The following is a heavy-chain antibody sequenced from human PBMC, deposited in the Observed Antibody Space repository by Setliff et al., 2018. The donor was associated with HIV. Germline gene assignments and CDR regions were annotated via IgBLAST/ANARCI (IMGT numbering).Heavy chain of an antibody. Sequence: GGSLRLSCAASGLTFSSYGMHWVRQAPGKGLEWVAVISKDGSNKYYADSVKGRFTISRDNSKNPLYLQMNSLRAEDTAVYYCARSVIGYYYYGMDVWGQGTLVTVSS. J-gene: IGHJ6*02. CDR3: ARSVIGYYYYGMDV. CDR1: GLTFSSYG. V-gene: IGHV3-30*03. CDR2: ISKDGSNK. D-gene: IGHD3-16*02.